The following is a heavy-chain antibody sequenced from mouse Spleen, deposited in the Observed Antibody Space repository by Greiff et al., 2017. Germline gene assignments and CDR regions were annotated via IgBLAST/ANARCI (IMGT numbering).Heavy chain of an antibody. CDR1: GYTFTSYW. CDR3: ARRVVPY. V-gene: IGHV1-55*01. J-gene: IGHJ3*01. Sequence: QVQLQQSGAELVKPGASVKMSCKASGYTFTSYWITWVKQRPGQGLEWIGHIYPGSGSTNYNEKFKSKATLTADTSSSTAYMQLSSLTSEDSAVYYCARRVVPYWGQGTLVTVSA. D-gene: IGHD1-1*02. CDR2: IYPGSGST.